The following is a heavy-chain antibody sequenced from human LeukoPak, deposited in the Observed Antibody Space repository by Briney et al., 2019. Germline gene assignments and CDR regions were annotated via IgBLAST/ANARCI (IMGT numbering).Heavy chain of an antibody. D-gene: IGHD5-18*01. CDR2: IRYNGRTT. V-gene: IGHV3-30*02. CDR3: AKEASRGSSFAYTPIEKPYYLDY. Sequence: PGGSLRLSCVASGFTFSSSGMHWVRQAPGKGLEWVAFIRYNGRTTYYADSVKGRFTISRDNSKNTVFLQMYSLRAEDTAAYYCAKEASRGSSFAYTPIEKPYYLDYWGQGTLVTVPS. J-gene: IGHJ4*02. CDR1: GFTFSSSG.